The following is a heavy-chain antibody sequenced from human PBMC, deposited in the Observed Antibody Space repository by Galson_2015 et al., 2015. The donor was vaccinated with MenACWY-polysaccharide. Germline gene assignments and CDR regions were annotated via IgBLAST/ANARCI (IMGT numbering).Heavy chain of an antibody. CDR3: AKDRPPRGLSVFYYGMDV. D-gene: IGHD3-10*01. J-gene: IGHJ6*02. Sequence: SLRLSCAVSGFIFSDYAIHWVRQAPGKGLEWLAVISYDGSNKYYLESVKGRFTISRDNSKDMVYLHMNSLRGEDTAVYFCAKDRPPRGLSVFYYGMDVWGRGTTVIVSS. V-gene: IGHV3-30*18. CDR1: GFIFSDYA. CDR2: ISYDGSNK.